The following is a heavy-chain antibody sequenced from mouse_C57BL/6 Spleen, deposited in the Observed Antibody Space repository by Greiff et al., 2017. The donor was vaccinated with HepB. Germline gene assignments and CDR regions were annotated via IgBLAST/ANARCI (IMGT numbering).Heavy chain of an antibody. V-gene: IGHV5-4*01. Sequence: DVHLVESGGGLVKPGGSLKLSCAASGFTFSSYAMSWVRQTPEKRLEWVATISDGGSYTYYPDNVKGRFTISRDNAKNNLYLQMSHLKSEDTAMYYCARDGSNYYGSGAWFAYWGQGTLVTVSA. J-gene: IGHJ3*01. D-gene: IGHD1-1*01. CDR2: ISDGGSYT. CDR1: GFTFSSYA. CDR3: ARDGSNYYGSGAWFAY.